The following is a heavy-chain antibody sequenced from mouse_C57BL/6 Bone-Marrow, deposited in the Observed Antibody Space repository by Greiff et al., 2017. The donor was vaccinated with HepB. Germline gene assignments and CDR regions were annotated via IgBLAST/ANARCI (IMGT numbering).Heavy chain of an antibody. CDR3: ARHGYRFAY. CDR2: ISDGGSYT. V-gene: IGHV5-4*03. CDR1: GFTFSSYA. D-gene: IGHD2-2*01. J-gene: IGHJ3*01. Sequence: DVMLVESGGGLVKPGGSLKLSCAASGFTFSSYAMSWVRQTPEKRLEWVATISDGGSYTYYPDNVKGRFTISRDNAKNNLYLQMSHLKSEDTAMYYCARHGYRFAYWGQGTLVTVSA.